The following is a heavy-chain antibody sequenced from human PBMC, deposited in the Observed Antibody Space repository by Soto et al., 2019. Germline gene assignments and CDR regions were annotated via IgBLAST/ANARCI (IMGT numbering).Heavy chain of an antibody. CDR3: ARGLGEMNSHAYSRGFGF. D-gene: IGHD3-16*01. CDR1: GYTFTNYY. CDR2: INPSDGRT. V-gene: IGHV1-46*01. J-gene: IGHJ4*02. Sequence: ASVKVSCKASGYTFTNYYMHWERQAPGQGLELMVIINPSDGRTTYAHKFQGRLTMTTDTSTTTVSLDLVSLSSEDTAVSYCARGLGEMNSHAYSRGFGFWDLEPLVIV.